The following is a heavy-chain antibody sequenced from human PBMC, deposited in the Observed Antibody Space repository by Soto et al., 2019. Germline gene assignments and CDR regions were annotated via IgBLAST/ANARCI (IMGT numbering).Heavy chain of an antibody. D-gene: IGHD2-8*02. CDR1: GDSVTSDY. CDR3: ARDKITGLFDY. CDR2: IYHSGTS. J-gene: IGHJ4*02. V-gene: IGHV4-38-2*02. Sequence: PSETLSLTCTVSGDSVTSDYWSWIRQPPGKGLEWIGSIYHSGTSSYNPSLESRVTMSVDTSKKQLSLRLRSVTAADTAVYYCARDKITGLFDYWGQGTLVTSPQ.